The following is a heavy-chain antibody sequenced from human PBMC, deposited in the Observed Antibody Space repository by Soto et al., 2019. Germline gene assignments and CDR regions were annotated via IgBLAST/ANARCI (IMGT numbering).Heavy chain of an antibody. J-gene: IGHJ4*02. CDR1: GGTFNSYG. V-gene: IGHV1-69*06. CDR3: ARVRVIRGVIPSHFGL. CDR2: IIPLYGTV. Sequence: QDHLAQSGAEVKKPGSAVTVSYKASGGTFNSYGISWVRQAPGQGLDWMGVIIPLYGTVNYAQKFQGRVSITADKSTSTAYMDLSSLRSDDTAVYYCARVRVIRGVIPSHFGLWGQGTLVTFCS. D-gene: IGHD3-10*01.